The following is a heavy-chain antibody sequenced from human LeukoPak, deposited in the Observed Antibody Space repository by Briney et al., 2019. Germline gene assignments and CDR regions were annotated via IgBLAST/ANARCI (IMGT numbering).Heavy chain of an antibody. Sequence: GGSLRLSCAASGFAFNAYAMHWVRQAPGKGLEWVAVISYDGSNKYYADSVKGRFAISRDGSSNTLYLQMNSLRADDTAVYYCARDASLSSTAVARGSFFDYWGPGNLVTVSS. CDR2: ISYDGSNK. CDR3: ARDASLSSTAVARGSFFDY. D-gene: IGHD6-19*01. CDR1: GFAFNAYA. V-gene: IGHV3-30*09. J-gene: IGHJ4*02.